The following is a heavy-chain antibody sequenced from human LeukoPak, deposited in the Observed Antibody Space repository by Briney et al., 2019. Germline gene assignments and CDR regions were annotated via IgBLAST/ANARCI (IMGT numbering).Heavy chain of an antibody. V-gene: IGHV3-74*01. D-gene: IGHD2-2*01. CDR1: GFTFSSYD. CDR2: INSDGSST. CDR3: ARKCSSTSCYGRGGAFDI. Sequence: PGGSLRLSCAASGFTFSSYDMTWVRQAPGRGLVWVSRINSDGSSTSYADSVKGRFTISRDNAKNTLYLQMNSLRAEDTAVYYCARKCSSTSCYGRGGAFDIWGQGTMVTVSS. J-gene: IGHJ3*02.